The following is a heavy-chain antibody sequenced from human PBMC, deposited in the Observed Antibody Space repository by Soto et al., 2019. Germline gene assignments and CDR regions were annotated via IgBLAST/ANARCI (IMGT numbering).Heavy chain of an antibody. CDR3: VRGGGDEAHGMDV. CDR2: ITSDGSGT. V-gene: IGHV3-74*01. J-gene: IGHJ6*02. Sequence: TPGKGLVWVSRITSDGSGTSYADSVKGRFTISRDNAKNTLYLQMNSLRAEDTVMYYCVRGGGDEAHGMDVWGPALTVT. D-gene: IGHD2-21*02.